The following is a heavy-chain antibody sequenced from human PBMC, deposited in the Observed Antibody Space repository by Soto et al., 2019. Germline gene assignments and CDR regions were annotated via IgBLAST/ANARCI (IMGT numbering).Heavy chain of an antibody. D-gene: IGHD4-17*01. CDR1: GYTFTSYG. CDR3: AVLGLEATVTIRWFDP. CDR2: ISAYNGNT. Sequence: QVQLVQSGAEVKKPGASVKVSCKASGYTFTSYGISWVRQAPGQGLEWMGWISAYNGNTNYAQKLQGRVTMTTDTSTSTAYMELTSLRSDDTAVYYCAVLGLEATVTIRWFDPWGQGTLVTVSS. V-gene: IGHV1-18*01. J-gene: IGHJ5*02.